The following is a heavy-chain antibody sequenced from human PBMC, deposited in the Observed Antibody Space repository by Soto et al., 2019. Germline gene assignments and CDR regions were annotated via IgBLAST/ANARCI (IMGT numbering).Heavy chain of an antibody. D-gene: IGHD3-22*01. V-gene: IGHV3-23*01. CDR2: ISGSGGTT. Sequence: EVPLLESGGGLVQPGGSLRLSCAASGFTFSSYAMSWVRQAPGKGLEWVSAISGSGGTTYYADSVKGRFTISRDNSTNTLYLQMTNLRVEDTAVYYCAKFSRGAYYATSTYHWGQGTLVTVSS. CDR1: GFTFSSYA. J-gene: IGHJ4*02. CDR3: AKFSRGAYYATSTYH.